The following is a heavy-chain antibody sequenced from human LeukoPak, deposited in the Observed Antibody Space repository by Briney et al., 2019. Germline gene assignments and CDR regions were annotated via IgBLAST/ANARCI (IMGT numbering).Heavy chain of an antibody. Sequence: GESLKISCKGSGYRFTNYWIGWVRQMPGKGLELMGSIYPGDSDTRYSPSFQGQVTISADESITTAYLQWSSLKASDTAIYYCSRQGVYYSDSSAFYYWGQGTQVTVSS. CDR2: IYPGDSDT. J-gene: IGHJ4*02. V-gene: IGHV5-51*01. CDR3: SRQGVYYSDSSAFYY. D-gene: IGHD3-22*01. CDR1: GYRFTNYW.